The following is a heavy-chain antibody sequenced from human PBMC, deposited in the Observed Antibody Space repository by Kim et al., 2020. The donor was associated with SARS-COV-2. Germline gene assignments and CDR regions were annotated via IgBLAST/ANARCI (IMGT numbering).Heavy chain of an antibody. J-gene: IGHJ3*02. CDR3: AKDEVVVNAFDI. D-gene: IGHD2-21*01. Sequence: YYADSVKGRFTISRDNSKNTLYLQMNSLRAEDTAVYYCAKDEVVVNAFDIWGQGTMVTVSS. V-gene: IGHV3-30*02.